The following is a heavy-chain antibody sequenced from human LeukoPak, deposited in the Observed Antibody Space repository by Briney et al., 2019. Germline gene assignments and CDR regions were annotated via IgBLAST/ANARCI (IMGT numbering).Heavy chain of an antibody. D-gene: IGHD3-10*01. CDR2: INPNSGGT. CDR3: ARITGFGQWGVSGASKDPKNDY. V-gene: IGHV1-2*02. J-gene: IGHJ4*02. CDR1: GYTFTGYY. Sequence: ASVTVSCTASGYTFTGYYMHWVRQAPGQGIDWMGWINPNSGGTNYAQKFQDRVTMTKDTSISTAYMELSRLRSDDTAVYYCARITGFGQWGVSGASKDPKNDYWGQGTLVTVSS.